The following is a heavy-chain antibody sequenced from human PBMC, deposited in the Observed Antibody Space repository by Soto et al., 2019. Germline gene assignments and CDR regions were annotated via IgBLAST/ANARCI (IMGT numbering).Heavy chain of an antibody. V-gene: IGHV4-31*03. Sequence: SETLSLTCTVSGGSISSGGYYWSWIRQHPGKGLEWIGYIYYSGSTYYNPSLKSRVTISVDTSKNQFSLKLSSVTAADTAVYYCASHRRGGYLFLFDYWGQGTLVTVSS. CDR3: ASHRRGGYLFLFDY. D-gene: IGHD3-22*01. CDR2: IYYSGST. CDR1: GGSISSGGYY. J-gene: IGHJ4*02.